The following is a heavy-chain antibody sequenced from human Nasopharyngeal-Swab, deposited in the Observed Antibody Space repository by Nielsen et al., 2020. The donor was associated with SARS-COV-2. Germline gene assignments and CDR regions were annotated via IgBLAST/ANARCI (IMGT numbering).Heavy chain of an antibody. D-gene: IGHD3-16*02. Sequence: GESLKISCAASGFTFSSYWMHWVRQAPGKGLVWVSLIKSDGSTTSYADSVKGRFTISRDNAKNTLYLQMNSLRAEDTSVYYCARGFIRVLVDYWGQGTLVTVSS. J-gene: IGHJ4*02. CDR2: IKSDGSTT. CDR3: ARGFIRVLVDY. V-gene: IGHV3-74*01. CDR1: GFTFSSYW.